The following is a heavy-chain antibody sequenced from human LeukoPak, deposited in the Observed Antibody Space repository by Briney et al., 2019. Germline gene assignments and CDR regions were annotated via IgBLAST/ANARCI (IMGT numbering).Heavy chain of an antibody. D-gene: IGHD6-13*01. Sequence: ASVKVSCKASGYTFTSYAMNWVRQAPGQGLEWMGWINTNTGNPTYAQGFTGRFVFSLDTSVSTAYLQISSLKAEDTAVYYCARGGMVGSSWYGAFDIWGQGTMVTVSS. CDR2: INTNTGNP. CDR1: GYTFTSYA. J-gene: IGHJ3*02. V-gene: IGHV7-4-1*02. CDR3: ARGGMVGSSWYGAFDI.